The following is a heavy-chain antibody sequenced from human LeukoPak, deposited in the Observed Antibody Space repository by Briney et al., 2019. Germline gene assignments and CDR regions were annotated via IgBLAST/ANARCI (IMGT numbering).Heavy chain of an antibody. CDR3: ASKTYYYVSSGYSPFDY. Sequence: SQTLSLTCTVSGGSISSYYWSWIRQPPGKGPEWIGYIYYSGSTNYNPSLKSRVTISVDTSKNQFSLKLSSVTAADTAVYYCASKTYYYVSSGYSPFDYWGQGTLVTVSS. CDR1: GGSISSYY. J-gene: IGHJ4*02. D-gene: IGHD3-22*01. CDR2: IYYSGST. V-gene: IGHV4-59*01.